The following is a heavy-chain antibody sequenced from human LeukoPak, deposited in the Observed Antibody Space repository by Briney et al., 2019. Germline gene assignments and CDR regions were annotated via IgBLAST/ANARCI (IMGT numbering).Heavy chain of an antibody. CDR2: INPNSGGT. CDR1: GYTFTGYY. J-gene: IGHJ4*02. CDR3: ASGGRTDTSGSYLHDY. D-gene: IGHD1-26*01. V-gene: IGHV1-2*02. Sequence: ASVKVSCKASGYTFTGYYMHWVRQAPGQGLEWMGWINPNSGGTNYAQKFQGRVTMTRDTSISTAYMELSRLRSDDTAVYYCASGGRTDTSGSYLHDYWGQGTLVTVSS.